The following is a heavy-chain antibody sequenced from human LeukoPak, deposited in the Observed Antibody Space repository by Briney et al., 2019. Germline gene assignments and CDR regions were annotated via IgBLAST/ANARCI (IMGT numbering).Heavy chain of an antibody. D-gene: IGHD2-8*01. CDR2: IKEDGSEK. CDR1: GFTFSRFW. CDR3: ATKMGDY. Sequence: GGSLRLSCAASGFTFSRFWMRWVRQAPGKGLEWVANIKEDGSEKYFVDSVKGRFTISRDNAKNSLHLQMNSLRAEDTAVYYCATKMGDYWGQGTRVTVSS. V-gene: IGHV3-7*01. J-gene: IGHJ4*02.